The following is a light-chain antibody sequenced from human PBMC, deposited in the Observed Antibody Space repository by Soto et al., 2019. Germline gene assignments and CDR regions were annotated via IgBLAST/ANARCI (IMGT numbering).Light chain of an antibody. CDR2: DAS. CDR3: QHRSIWPVS. CDR1: QSLSSP. V-gene: IGKV3-11*01. Sequence: IVLTQSPRTLYLSPWEKEMLCYRASQSLSSPLAWYQHKPGQAPRLLFYDASTRATGIPARFSGSGSGTDFTLTISSLEPEDFAVYYCQHRSIWPVSFGQGARLEI. J-gene: IGKJ5*01.